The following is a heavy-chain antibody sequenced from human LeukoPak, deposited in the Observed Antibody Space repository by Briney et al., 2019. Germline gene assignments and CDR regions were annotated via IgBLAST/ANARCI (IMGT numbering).Heavy chain of an antibody. D-gene: IGHD6-13*01. CDR1: GFTFSGSA. J-gene: IGHJ4*02. Sequence: GGSLRLSCAASGFTFSGSAMHWVRQASGKGLEWVGRIRSKANSYATAYAASVKGRFTISRDDSKNTAYLQMNSLKTEDTAVYYCTRLASVAGLVDYWGQGALVTVSS. CDR2: IRSKANSYAT. V-gene: IGHV3-73*01. CDR3: TRLASVAGLVDY.